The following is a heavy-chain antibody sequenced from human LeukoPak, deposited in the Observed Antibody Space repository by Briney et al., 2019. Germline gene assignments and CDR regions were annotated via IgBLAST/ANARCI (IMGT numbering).Heavy chain of an antibody. CDR3: ARPYYDILTSYPPDAFDY. V-gene: IGHV7-4-1*02. Sequence: ASVKVSCKASGYTFTSYAMNWVRQAPGQGLEWMGWINTNTGNPTYAQGFTGRFVFSLDTSVSTAYLQISSLKAEDTAVYYCARPYYDILTSYPPDAFDYWGQGTLVTVSS. D-gene: IGHD3-9*01. J-gene: IGHJ4*02. CDR2: INTNTGNP. CDR1: GYTFTSYA.